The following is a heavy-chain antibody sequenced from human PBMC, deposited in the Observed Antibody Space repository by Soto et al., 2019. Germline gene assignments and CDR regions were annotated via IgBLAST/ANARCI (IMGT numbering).Heavy chain of an antibody. CDR1: GGTFSSYA. J-gene: IGHJ6*02. CDR3: ARVTGTHYGMDV. V-gene: IGHV1-69*06. CDR2: IIPIFGTA. D-gene: IGHD1-7*01. Sequence: SVKVSCKASGGTFSSYAISWVRQAPGQGLEWMGVIIPIFGTANYAQKFQGRVTITADKSTSTAYMELSSLRSEDTAVYYCARVTGTHYGMDVGGQGTTVTVSS.